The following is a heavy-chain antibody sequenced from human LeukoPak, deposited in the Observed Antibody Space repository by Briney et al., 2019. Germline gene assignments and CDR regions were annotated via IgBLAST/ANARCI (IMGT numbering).Heavy chain of an antibody. Sequence: GGSLRLSCAASGFTFDDYAMHSVRQAPGKGLEWVSGISWNSGSIGYADSVKGRFTISRDNAKDSLYLQMNSLRAEDMALYYCAIEYCSGGSCYRGAFDIWGQGTMVTVSS. D-gene: IGHD2-15*01. V-gene: IGHV3-9*03. CDR2: ISWNSGSI. J-gene: IGHJ3*02. CDR3: AIEYCSGGSCYRGAFDI. CDR1: GFTFDDYA.